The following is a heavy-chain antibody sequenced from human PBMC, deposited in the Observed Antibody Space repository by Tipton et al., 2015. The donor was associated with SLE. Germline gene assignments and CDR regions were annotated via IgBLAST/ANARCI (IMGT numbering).Heavy chain of an antibody. V-gene: IGHV3-30*03. CDR1: GFTFSSYS. D-gene: IGHD3-22*01. Sequence: SLRLSCAASGFTFSSYSMNWVRQAPGKGLEWVAVISYDGSKKYYADSVKGRFIISRDNSKNTLYLQMNSLRAEDTAVYYCAGDYYDSSGATWYLDLWGRGTLVTVSS. J-gene: IGHJ2*01. CDR3: AGDYYDSSGATWYLDL. CDR2: ISYDGSKK.